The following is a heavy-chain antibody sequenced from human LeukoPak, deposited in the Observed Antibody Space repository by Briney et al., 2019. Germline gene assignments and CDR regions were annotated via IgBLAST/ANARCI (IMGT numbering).Heavy chain of an antibody. Sequence: ASVRVSCKASGYTFTSYDINWVRQATGQGLEWMGWMNPNSVNTGYAQKFQGRVTMTRNTSISTAYMELSSLRSEDTAVYYCARVGPRAFDIWGQGTMVTVSS. CDR2: MNPNSVNT. CDR3: ARVGPRAFDI. CDR1: GYTFTSYD. J-gene: IGHJ3*02. V-gene: IGHV1-8*01. D-gene: IGHD1-26*01.